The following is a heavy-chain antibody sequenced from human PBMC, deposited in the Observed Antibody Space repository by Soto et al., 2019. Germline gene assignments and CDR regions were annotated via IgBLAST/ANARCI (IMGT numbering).Heavy chain of an antibody. CDR1: GFAFNTYG. V-gene: IGHV3-21*01. CDR3: TREIGNSSGWRDY. J-gene: IGHJ4*02. CDR2: ISSNSISPFI. D-gene: IGHD6-19*01. Sequence: EVPLVESGGGLVKPGGSLRLSCAASGFAFNTYGMNWVRQAPGKGLEWVSSISSNSISPFIYYAASVKCRFTISRDDAKNSLYLQMNSLRAEDTALYYCTREIGNSSGWRDYWGQGTLITVSS.